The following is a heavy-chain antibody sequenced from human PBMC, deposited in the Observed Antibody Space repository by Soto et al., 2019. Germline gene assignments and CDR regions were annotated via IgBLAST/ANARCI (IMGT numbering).Heavy chain of an antibody. CDR1: GGSISSGGYY. J-gene: IGHJ4*02. V-gene: IGHV4-31*03. CDR2: IYYSGST. D-gene: IGHD6-6*01. Sequence: QVQLQESGPGLVKPSQTLSLTCTVSGGSISSGGYYWSWIRQHPGKGLEWIGYIYYSGSTYYNPSLKSRVTISVDTSKNQFSLKLSSVTATDTAVYYCARGVAARPGMYYFDYWGQGTLVTVSS. CDR3: ARGVAARPGMYYFDY.